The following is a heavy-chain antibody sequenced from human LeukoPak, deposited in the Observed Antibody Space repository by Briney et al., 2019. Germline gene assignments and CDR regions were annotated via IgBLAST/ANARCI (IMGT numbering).Heavy chain of an antibody. CDR3: AREAHRDAYNPRGFDF. CDR1: RYTFTNNF. CDR2: INPSSGSI. V-gene: IGHV1-46*01. J-gene: IGHJ3*01. Sequence: ASVKVSCKASRYTFTNNFIHWVRQAPGQGLEWMAIINPSSGSITYAQKFQGRVSMTRNTSTSTVYMELSSLRCEDTAVYYCAREAHRDAYNPRGFDFWGLGTMVTVSS. D-gene: IGHD5-24*01.